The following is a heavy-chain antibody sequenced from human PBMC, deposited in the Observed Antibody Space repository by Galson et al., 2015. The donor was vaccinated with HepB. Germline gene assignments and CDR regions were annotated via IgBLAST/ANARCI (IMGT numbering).Heavy chain of an antibody. Sequence: SVKVSCKVSGYTLTELSMHWVRQAPGKGLEWMGGFDPEDGETIYAQKFQGRVTMTEDTSTDTAYMELSSLRSEDTAVYYCATALSGELAFDYWGQGTLVTVAP. D-gene: IGHD1-26*01. V-gene: IGHV1-24*01. CDR2: FDPEDGET. CDR1: GYTLTELS. CDR3: ATALSGELAFDY. J-gene: IGHJ4*02.